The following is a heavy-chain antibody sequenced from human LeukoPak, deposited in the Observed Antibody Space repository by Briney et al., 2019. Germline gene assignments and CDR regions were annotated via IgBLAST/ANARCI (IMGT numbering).Heavy chain of an antibody. J-gene: IGHJ3*02. Sequence: GGSLRLSCAASGFTFSSYAMSWVRQAPGKGLEWVSSISSSSSYIYYADSVKGRFTISRDNAKNSLYLQMNSLRAEDTAVYYCASFLSYDAFDIWGQGTMVTVSS. CDR2: ISSSSSYI. CDR3: ASFLSYDAFDI. V-gene: IGHV3-21*01. CDR1: GFTFSSYA.